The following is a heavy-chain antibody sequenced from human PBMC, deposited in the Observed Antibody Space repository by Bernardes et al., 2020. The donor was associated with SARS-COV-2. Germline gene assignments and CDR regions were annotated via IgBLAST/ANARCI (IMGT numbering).Heavy chain of an antibody. V-gene: IGHV3-30*03. CDR1: GFSFSPYG. Sequence: GRHLSRSSAASGFSFSPYGMHWVRPAPGKGLEWVAVISYDGNNKYHSDSVRGRFTISRDNSKDTLFLQMNSLTPEDTAVYYCARTHYDFWSGAAWGQGTLVTVSS. CDR3: ARTHYDFWSGAA. J-gene: IGHJ5*02. CDR2: ISYDGNNK. D-gene: IGHD3-3*01.